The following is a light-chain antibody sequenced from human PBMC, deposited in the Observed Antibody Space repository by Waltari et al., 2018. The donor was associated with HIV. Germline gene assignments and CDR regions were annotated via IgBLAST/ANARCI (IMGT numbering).Light chain of an antibody. J-gene: IGLJ2*01. CDR2: YDT. V-gene: IGLV3-21*04. Sequence: LTQPPSLSVAPGETATITCGATNIERTSVHWYPQKAGQAPVVVMSYDTDRPAGIAERFSGFNSGHTASLIITRVGAGDEADYYCQVWDSATDHVLFGGGTRLTVL. CDR1: NIERTS. CDR3: QVWDSATDHVL.